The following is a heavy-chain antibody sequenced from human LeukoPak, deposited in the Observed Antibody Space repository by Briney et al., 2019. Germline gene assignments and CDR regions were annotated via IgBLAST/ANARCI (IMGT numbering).Heavy chain of an antibody. J-gene: IGHJ3*02. CDR3: AKALTYDNDSSGSYSDAFDI. D-gene: IGHD3-22*01. CDR2: LSWNSGCL. CDR1: GFTFYDYA. Sequence: LRLSCSAAGFTFYDYAMHWLRQAPGKGLVWVTGLSWNSGCLAYAYSVKGRFTISRDTAKNSLYLQMNSLTAEAMAYYYCAKALTYDNDSSGSYSDAFDIWGQGTMVTVSS. V-gene: IGHV3-9*03.